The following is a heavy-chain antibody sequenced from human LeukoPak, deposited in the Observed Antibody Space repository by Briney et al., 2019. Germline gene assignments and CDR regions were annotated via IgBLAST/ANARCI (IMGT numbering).Heavy chain of an antibody. CDR1: GFTFSDYY. V-gene: IGHV3-11*04. Sequence: PGGSLRLSCAVSGFTFSDYYMNWVRQAPGKGLEWVSYISSSSSTIYYADSVKGRFTISRDNAKNSLYLQMNSLRAEDTAVYYCARGYCSGGSCHNFGYWGQGTLVTVSS. CDR2: ISSSSSTI. CDR3: ARGYCSGGSCHNFGY. D-gene: IGHD2-15*01. J-gene: IGHJ4*02.